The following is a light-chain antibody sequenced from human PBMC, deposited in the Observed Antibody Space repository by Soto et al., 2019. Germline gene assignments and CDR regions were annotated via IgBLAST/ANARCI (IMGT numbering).Light chain of an antibody. CDR3: TSYTTSNTRQIV. V-gene: IGLV2-14*01. CDR1: SSDVGGYNY. J-gene: IGLJ1*01. Sequence: LAQPASGSWSPGQSITISCTGTSSDVGGYNYVSWYQQHPGKAPKFMIYDVSNRPSGVSNRFSGSKSGNTASLTISGLQAEDEADYYCTSYTTSNTRQIVFGTGTKVTVL. CDR2: DVS.